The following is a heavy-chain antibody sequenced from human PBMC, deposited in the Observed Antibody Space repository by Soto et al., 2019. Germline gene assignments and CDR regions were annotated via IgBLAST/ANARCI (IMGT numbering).Heavy chain of an antibody. V-gene: IGHV4-30-2*06. CDR1: GGSISSGGYS. CDR3: ARDYYGIDV. CDR2: TYQSGSA. J-gene: IGHJ6*04. Sequence: SETLSLTCTVSGGSISSGGYSWTWIRQSPGKGLEWIGYTYQSGSAYYNPSLKSRVTISVDRSKNQFSLNLTSVTAADTAVYYCARDYYGIDVWGKGTTVTVSS.